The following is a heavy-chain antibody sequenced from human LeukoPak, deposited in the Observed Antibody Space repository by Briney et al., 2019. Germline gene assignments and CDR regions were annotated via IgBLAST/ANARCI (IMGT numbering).Heavy chain of an antibody. CDR3: ARGVLVVVPAARAFGYYMDV. Sequence: ASVKVSCKASGYTFTSYGISWVRQAPGQGLEWMGRIIPIFGTANYAQKFQGRVTMTTDTSTSTAYMELRSLRSDDTAVYYCARGVLVVVPAARAFGYYMDVWGKGTTVTVSS. V-gene: IGHV1-18*01. J-gene: IGHJ6*03. CDR1: GYTFTSYG. CDR2: IIPIFGTA. D-gene: IGHD2-2*01.